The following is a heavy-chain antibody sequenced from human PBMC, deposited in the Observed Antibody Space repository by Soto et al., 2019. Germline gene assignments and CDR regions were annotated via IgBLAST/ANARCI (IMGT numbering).Heavy chain of an antibody. CDR3: ARGVTDPPFDY. J-gene: IGHJ4*02. Sequence: QVQLVESGGGLVKPGGSLRLSCAASGFTFSDYYMTWIRQAPGKGLEWVSYISITSSHTNYADSVKGRFTISRDNAKNSVYLEMHSLRAEDTAVYYCARGVTDPPFDYLGQGTRVSVSS. D-gene: IGHD2-21*02. CDR2: ISITSSHT. CDR1: GFTFSDYY. V-gene: IGHV3-11*06.